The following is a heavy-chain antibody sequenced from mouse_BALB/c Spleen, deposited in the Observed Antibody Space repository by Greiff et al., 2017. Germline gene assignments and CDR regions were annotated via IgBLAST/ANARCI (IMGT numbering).Heavy chain of an antibody. V-gene: IGHV5-6*02. D-gene: IGHD1-2*01. CDR3: ARGGDTTATYFDV. J-gene: IGHJ1*01. CDR1: GFTFSSYG. CDR2: ISSGGSYT. Sequence: DVMLVESGGDLVKPGGSLKLSCAASGFTFSSYGMSWVRQTPDKRLEWVATISSGGSYTYYPDSVKGRFTIARDNAKNTLYLQMSCLKYEATAMYYCARGGDTTATYFDVWGAGTAVTVSS.